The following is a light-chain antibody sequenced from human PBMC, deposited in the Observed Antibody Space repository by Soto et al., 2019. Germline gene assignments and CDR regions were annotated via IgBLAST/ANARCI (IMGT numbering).Light chain of an antibody. J-gene: IGLJ2*01. CDR1: SSDVGGYNY. CDR3: SSYTSSSTRV. Sequence: QSALTQPASVSGSPGQSITISCIGTSSDVGGYNYVSWYQQHPGKAPKLMIYDVSNRPSGVSNRFPGSKSGNTASLTISGLQAEDEADYYCSSYTSSSTRVFGGGTKLTVL. V-gene: IGLV2-14*01. CDR2: DVS.